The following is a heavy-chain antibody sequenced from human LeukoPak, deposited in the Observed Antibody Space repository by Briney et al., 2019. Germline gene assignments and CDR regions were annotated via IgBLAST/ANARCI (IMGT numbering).Heavy chain of an antibody. CDR3: ARVRQLPLGFDY. J-gene: IGHJ4*02. CDR1: VGSISSGDYY. V-gene: IGHV4-30-4*01. CDR2: IYYSGST. Sequence: SQTLSLTCTVSVGSISSGDYYWSWIRQPPGEGLERIGYIYYSGSTYYNPSLKSRVTISVDTSKTQFSLTLSSVTAADTAVYYCARVRQLPLGFDYWGQGTLVTVSS. D-gene: IGHD2-2*01.